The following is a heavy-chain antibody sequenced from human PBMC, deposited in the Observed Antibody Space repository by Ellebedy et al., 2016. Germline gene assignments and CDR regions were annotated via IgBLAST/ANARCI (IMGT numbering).Heavy chain of an antibody. CDR1: GFTFSSYA. V-gene: IGHV3-23*01. Sequence: GESLKISXAASGFTFSSYAMTWVRQAPGKGLEWVSIINGNGDTTHYVDSVRGRFTISRDNSRNTLYVQMNSLNVEDAAMYYCAKGDQWLVPAHFDLWGRGTLITVSS. CDR3: AKGDQWLVPAHFDL. CDR2: INGNGDTT. D-gene: IGHD6-19*01. J-gene: IGHJ2*01.